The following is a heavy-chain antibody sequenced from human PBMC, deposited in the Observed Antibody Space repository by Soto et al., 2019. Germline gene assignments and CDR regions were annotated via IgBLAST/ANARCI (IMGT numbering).Heavy chain of an antibody. CDR3: AKDRYCSSTTCHQAFDY. CDR2: IRGSGGTS. CDR1: GFPFSSYA. D-gene: IGHD2-2*01. V-gene: IGHV3-23*01. Sequence: EVQLLESGGGLVQSGGSLRLSCAASGFPFSSYAMSWVRQAPGKGLEWVSSIRGSGGTSNYADSVKGRFTISRDNSKNTLYLQMNSLRPEDTAVYYCAKDRYCSSTTCHQAFDYWGQGTLVTVSS. J-gene: IGHJ4*02.